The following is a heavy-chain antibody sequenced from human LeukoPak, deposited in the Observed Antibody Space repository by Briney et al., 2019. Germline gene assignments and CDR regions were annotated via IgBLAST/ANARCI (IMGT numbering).Heavy chain of an antibody. V-gene: IGHV1-2*02. CDR3: ARVATILQPFDY. Sequence: ASVKVSCKASGYTFTGYYMHWVRQASGQGLEWMGWINPNSGGTNYAQKFQGRVTMTRDTSISTAYMELSRLRSDDTAVYYCARVATILQPFDYWGQGTLVTVSS. CDR1: GYTFTGYY. J-gene: IGHJ4*02. D-gene: IGHD5-12*01. CDR2: INPNSGGT.